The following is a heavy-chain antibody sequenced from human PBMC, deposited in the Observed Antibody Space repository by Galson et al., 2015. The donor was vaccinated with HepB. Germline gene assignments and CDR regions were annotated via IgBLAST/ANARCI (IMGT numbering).Heavy chain of an antibody. Sequence: SLRLSCAASGFTFSSYSMNWVRQAPGKGLEWVSSISSSSSYIYYADSVKGRFTISRDNAKNSLYLQMNSLKASDTAMYYCARQDGSGSYWFDYWGQGTLVTASS. CDR3: ARQDGSGSYWFDY. CDR2: ISSSSSYI. V-gene: IGHV3-21*04. J-gene: IGHJ4*02. CDR1: GFTFSSYS. D-gene: IGHD3-10*01.